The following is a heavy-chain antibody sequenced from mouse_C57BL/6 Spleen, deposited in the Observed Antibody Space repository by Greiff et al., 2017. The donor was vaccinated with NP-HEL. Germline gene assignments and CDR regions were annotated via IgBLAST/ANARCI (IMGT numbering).Heavy chain of an antibody. V-gene: IGHV1-72*01. J-gene: IGHJ4*01. CDR1: GYTFTSYW. Sequence: VQLQQPGAELVKPGASVKLSCKASGYTFTSYWMHWVKQRPGRGLEWIGRIDPNSGGTKYNEKFKSKATLTVDKPSSTAYMQRSSLTSEDSAVYDWASRSTDAMDYWGQGTSVTVSS. CDR2: IDPNSGGT. D-gene: IGHD5-1*01. CDR3: ASRSTDAMDY.